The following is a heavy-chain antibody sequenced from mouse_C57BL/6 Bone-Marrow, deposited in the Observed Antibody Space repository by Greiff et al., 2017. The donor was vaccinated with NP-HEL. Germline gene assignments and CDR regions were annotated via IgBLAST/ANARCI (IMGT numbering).Heavy chain of an antibody. CDR3: ARPPRLRPYAMDY. CDR1: GFSLTSYG. Sequence: VQLQESGPGLVQPSQSLSITCTVSGFSLTSYGVHWVRQSPGKGLEWLGVIWRGGSTDYNAAFMSRLSIPKDNSKHPVFFKLNSLPADDTAIYYCARPPRLRPYAMDYRGQGTSVTASS. J-gene: IGHJ4*01. CDR2: IWRGGST. V-gene: IGHV2-5*01. D-gene: IGHD2-12*01.